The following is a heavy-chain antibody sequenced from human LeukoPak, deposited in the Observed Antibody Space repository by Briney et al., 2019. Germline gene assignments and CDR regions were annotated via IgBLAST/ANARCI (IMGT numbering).Heavy chain of an antibody. V-gene: IGHV1-69*05. D-gene: IGHD3-22*01. CDR3: ARTAETIYYYDSSGYEPTFDY. Sequence: GGSVKVSCKASGVTFSSYAISWVRQAPGQGLEWMGGIISICGTTNYAHTVQGRVTITTDESTSTAYMELSSLRAEDTAVYYCARTAETIYYYDSSGYEPTFDYWGQGTLVTVSS. CDR1: GVTFSSYA. CDR2: IISICGTT. J-gene: IGHJ4*02.